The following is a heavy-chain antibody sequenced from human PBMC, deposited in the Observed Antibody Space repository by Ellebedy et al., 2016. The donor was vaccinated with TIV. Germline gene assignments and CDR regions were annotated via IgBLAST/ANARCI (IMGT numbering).Heavy chain of an antibody. CDR2: ITGRSSYT. V-gene: IGHV3-21*04. CDR1: GFSFSSYS. CDR3: VRHYDAFDI. J-gene: IGHJ3*02. Sequence: PGGSLRLSCAASGFSFSSYSINRVRQAPGKGLEWVSSITGRSSYTHYSDSVKGRFTISRDNAKSSLYLQMHSLRADDTAVYYCVRHYDAFDIWGQGTVVTVSS.